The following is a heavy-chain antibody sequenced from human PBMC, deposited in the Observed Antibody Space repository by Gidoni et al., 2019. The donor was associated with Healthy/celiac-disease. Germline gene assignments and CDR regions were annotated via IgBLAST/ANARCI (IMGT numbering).Heavy chain of an antibody. V-gene: IGHV3-21*01. Sequence: EVQLVESGGGLVKPGGSLRLSCAASGFTFSSYSINWVRQAPGKGLEWVSSISSSSSYIYYADSVKGRFTISRDNAKNSLYLQMNSLRAEDTAVYYCARARNSGSYSGYFDYWGQGTLVTVSS. CDR2: ISSSSSYI. CDR3: ARARNSGSYSGYFDY. D-gene: IGHD1-26*01. CDR1: GFTFSSYS. J-gene: IGHJ4*02.